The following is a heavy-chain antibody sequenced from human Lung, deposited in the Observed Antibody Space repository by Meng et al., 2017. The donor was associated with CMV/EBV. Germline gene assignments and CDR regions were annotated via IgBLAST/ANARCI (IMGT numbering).Heavy chain of an antibody. CDR1: RGPMSSGGYC. CDR3: ARQAPDNYFDT. V-gene: IGHV4-31*03. J-gene: IGHJ5*02. Sequence: CSVSRGPMSSGGYCWSCIRQHPEKGLEWIGYTYSDGTTHYNPSLRSRVSISVDTSKKQFYLKLDSVTAADTAVYYCARQAPDNYFDTWGQGALVTVSS. CDR2: TYSDGTT.